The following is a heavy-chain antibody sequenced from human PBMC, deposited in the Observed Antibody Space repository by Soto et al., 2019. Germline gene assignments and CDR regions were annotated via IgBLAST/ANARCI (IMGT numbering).Heavy chain of an antibody. Sequence: QLHLVQSGAEVKKPGALVKVSCTASGYTFTSFGVSWVRQVPGQGLEWMGWISGYNGDTDYAQKFQGRVTMTTDRYTSTAYMEVRSLRSDDRAVYYCARDKPQQIVGYNYYYGMDVWGQGTTVTVSS. D-gene: IGHD6-6*01. CDR1: GYTFTSFG. V-gene: IGHV1-18*04. CDR2: ISGYNGDT. CDR3: ARDKPQQIVGYNYYYGMDV. J-gene: IGHJ6*02.